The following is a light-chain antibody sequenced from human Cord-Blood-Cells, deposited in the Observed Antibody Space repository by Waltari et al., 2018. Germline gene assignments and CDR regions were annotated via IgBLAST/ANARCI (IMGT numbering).Light chain of an antibody. Sequence: DIQMTQPPSSLSASVGTRVTITCQASQDISNYLNWYQQKPGKAPKILIYDAYKLETGVPSRFSGSGSGTDFTFTISSLQPEDIATYYCQQYDNLPFTFGPGTKVDIK. CDR1: QDISNY. CDR3: QQYDNLPFT. J-gene: IGKJ3*01. CDR2: DAY. V-gene: IGKV1-33*01.